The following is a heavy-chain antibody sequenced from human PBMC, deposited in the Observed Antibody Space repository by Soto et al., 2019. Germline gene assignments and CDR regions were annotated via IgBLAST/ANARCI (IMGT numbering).Heavy chain of an antibody. V-gene: IGHV3-23*01. D-gene: IGHD2-2*01. CDR3: AKVSDGSCSRTSCLFHFDY. CDR1: GFTFSTYA. CDR2: ISGSADST. J-gene: IGHJ4*02. Sequence: EVQLLESGGSLVQPGGSLRLSCAASGFTFSTYAMSWVRQAPGKGLEWVSTISGSADSTFYADSVKGRFTISRDNSKNTLYLQMNSLRVEDTAVYYCAKVSDGSCSRTSCLFHFDYWGQGTLATVSS.